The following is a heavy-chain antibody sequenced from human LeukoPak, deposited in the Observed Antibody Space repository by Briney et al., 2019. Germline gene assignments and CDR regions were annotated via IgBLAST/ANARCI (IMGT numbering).Heavy chain of an antibody. CDR1: GFTFSSYG. V-gene: IGHV3-30*03. CDR3: ARVRGGLGIQLWFDY. Sequence: PGGSLRLSCAASGFTFSSYGMHWVRQAPGKGLEWVAVISYDGSNKYYADSVKGRFTISRDNSKNTLYLQMNSLRAEDTAVYYCARVRGGLGIQLWFDYWGQGTLVTVSS. D-gene: IGHD5-18*01. CDR2: ISYDGSNK. J-gene: IGHJ4*02.